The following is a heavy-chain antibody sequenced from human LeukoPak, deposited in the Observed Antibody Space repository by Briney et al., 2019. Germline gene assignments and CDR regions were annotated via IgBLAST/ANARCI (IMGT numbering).Heavy chain of an antibody. CDR2: IYTSGST. CDR1: GGSISSYY. CDR3: ARDLNSSGWYGPRFDP. J-gene: IGHJ5*02. D-gene: IGHD6-19*01. Sequence: PSETLSLTCTVSGGSISSYYWSWIRQPAGKGLEWIGRIYTSGSTNYNPSLKSRVTMSVDTSKNQFSLKLSSVTAADPAVYYCARDLNSSGWYGPRFDPWGQGTLVTVSS. V-gene: IGHV4-4*07.